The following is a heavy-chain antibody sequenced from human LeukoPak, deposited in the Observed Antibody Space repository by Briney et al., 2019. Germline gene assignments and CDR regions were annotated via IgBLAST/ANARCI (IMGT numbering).Heavy chain of an antibody. V-gene: IGHV3-48*01. CDR3: ARGRQGYHFDY. CDR1: GFMFSGYS. J-gene: IGHJ4*02. CDR2: ISSSGGDT. Sequence: QPGGSLRLSCAASGFMFSGYSMDWVRQAPGKGLEWVSYISSSGGDTHYTDSVKGRFTISRDNAKNSLYLQMNSLRAEDTAVYYCARGRQGYHFDYWGQGTLVTVSP. D-gene: IGHD5-18*01.